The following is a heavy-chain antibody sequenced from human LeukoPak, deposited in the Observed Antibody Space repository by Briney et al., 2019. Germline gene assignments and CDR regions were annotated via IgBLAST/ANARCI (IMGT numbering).Heavy chain of an antibody. J-gene: IGHJ4*02. V-gene: IGHV5-51*01. CDR1: GYIFSNYW. CDR3: TRREYNDYWTAFPF. Sequence: GESLKISCKTSGYIFSNYWIAWVRQTPGKGLEWMGIIYPHDFNVKYSPSFQGHVTISVDKSVSTAYLQWNTLKASDTATYFCTRREYNDYWTAFPFWGQGTEAAVSS. CDR2: IYPHDFNV. D-gene: IGHD2/OR15-2a*01.